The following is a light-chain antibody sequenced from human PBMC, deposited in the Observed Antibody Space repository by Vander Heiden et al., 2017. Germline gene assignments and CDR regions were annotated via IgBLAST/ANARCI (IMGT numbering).Light chain of an antibody. Sequence: DIQITQSPSSLSASVGASVTITCQTSQDIRSYLDWYQQKPGKAPKLLYYDASKGESRAPRRFSGSGSATDFTSTSRIRQHEYVAKFYQQHDNTPYLFGHGTKVDIK. J-gene: IGKJ3*01. CDR3: QHDNTPYL. V-gene: IGKV1-33*01. CDR2: DAS. CDR1: QDIRSY.